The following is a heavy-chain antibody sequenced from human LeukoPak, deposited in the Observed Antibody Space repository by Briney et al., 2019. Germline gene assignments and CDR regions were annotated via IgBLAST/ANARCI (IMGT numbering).Heavy chain of an antibody. J-gene: IGHJ5*02. Sequence: KASETLSLTCTVSGGSISSSSYYWGWIRQPPGKGPEGIGSIYYSGSTNYNPSLKSRVTISLDTSKNQFSLKLRSVTAADTAVYYCASVRGYSSGWYASGFDPWGQGTLVTVSS. CDR2: IYYSGST. V-gene: IGHV4-39*07. CDR1: GGSISSSSYY. CDR3: ASVRGYSSGWYASGFDP. D-gene: IGHD6-19*01.